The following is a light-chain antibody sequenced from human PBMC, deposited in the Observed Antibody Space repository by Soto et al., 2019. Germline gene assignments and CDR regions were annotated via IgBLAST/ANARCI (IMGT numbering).Light chain of an antibody. J-gene: IGKJ1*01. CDR1: QSVSSN. CDR2: GAS. V-gene: IGKV3-15*01. Sequence: EIVMTQSPATLSVSPGERATLSCRASQSVSSNLAWYQQKPGQAPRLLIYGASTRATGIPARFRGSGSGTEFTLTISSLQSEDFAVYYCQQYNSWPPLTFGQGTKVEIK. CDR3: QQYNSWPPLT.